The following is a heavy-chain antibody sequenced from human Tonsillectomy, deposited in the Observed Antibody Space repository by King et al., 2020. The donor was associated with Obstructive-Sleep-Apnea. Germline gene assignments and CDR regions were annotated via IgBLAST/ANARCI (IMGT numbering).Heavy chain of an antibody. Sequence: VQLVESGGGLVQPGGSLRLSCAASGFTFNSYAMNWVRQAPGKGLEWVSGVSGSGDNTFYADSVKGRFTISRDNSKRTLYLQMNSRRAEDTAVYYCAKDICTNGVCTYDYWGQGTLVTVSS. V-gene: IGHV3-23*04. CDR2: VSGSGDNT. J-gene: IGHJ4*02. CDR3: AKDICTNGVCTYDY. CDR1: GFTFNSYA. D-gene: IGHD2-8*01.